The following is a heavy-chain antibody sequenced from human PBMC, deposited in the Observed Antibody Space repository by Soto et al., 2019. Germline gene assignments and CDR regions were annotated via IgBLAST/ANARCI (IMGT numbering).Heavy chain of an antibody. CDR3: ARDDMASSYYYYYYIDV. V-gene: IGHV3-7*01. J-gene: IGHJ6*03. CDR2: IKQSGSEQ. CDR1: GFTFSRYW. D-gene: IGHD3-9*01. Sequence: GGSLRLSCAVSGFTFSRYWMSWVRQTPGKGLEWVANIKQSGSEQNYVDSVKGRFTISRDNAKNSLYLQMNSLRAEDTAVDYCARDDMASSYYYYYYIDVWGKGTTVTVSS.